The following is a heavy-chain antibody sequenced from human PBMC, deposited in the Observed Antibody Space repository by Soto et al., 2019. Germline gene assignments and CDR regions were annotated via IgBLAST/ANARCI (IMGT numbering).Heavy chain of an antibody. Sequence: QAQLVQSGTEVEKPGASVKVSCKASGYTFTSYAISWVRQAPGQGLEWMGWISANNGNTNYAQKLQGRVTMTADTSTSTAYMELRSLRSDDTAEYYCARGWGGIVVAGTRLDYWGQGTLVTVSS. CDR3: ARGWGGIVVAGTRLDY. CDR1: GYTFTSYA. V-gene: IGHV1-18*01. D-gene: IGHD6-19*01. J-gene: IGHJ4*02. CDR2: ISANNGNT.